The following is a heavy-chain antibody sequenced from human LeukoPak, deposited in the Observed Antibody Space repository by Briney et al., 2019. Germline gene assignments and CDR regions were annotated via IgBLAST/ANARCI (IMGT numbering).Heavy chain of an antibody. V-gene: IGHV4-61*02. Sequence: SETLSLTCTVSGGSISSSSYYWNWIRQPAGKGLEWIGRIYNSGTTNYNPSLKSRVTMSVDTSKNQFSLKLSSVTAADTAVYYCARRVGKGAFDYWGQGSLVTVSS. J-gene: IGHJ4*02. CDR2: IYNSGTT. CDR1: GGSISSSSYY. D-gene: IGHD3-10*01. CDR3: ARRVGKGAFDY.